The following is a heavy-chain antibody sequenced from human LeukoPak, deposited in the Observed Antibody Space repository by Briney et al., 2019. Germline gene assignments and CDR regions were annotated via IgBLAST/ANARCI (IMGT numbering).Heavy chain of an antibody. CDR1: GYTFTGYY. Sequence: ASVKVSCKASGYTFTGYYMHWVRQAPGQGLEWMGWINPNSGCTKYAQKFQGRVTMTRDTSISTAYMELSRLRSDDTAVYYCARDLPISNIPGHWGQGTLVTVSS. CDR2: INPNSGCT. J-gene: IGHJ4*02. CDR3: ARDLPISNIPGH. V-gene: IGHV1-2*02. D-gene: IGHD2/OR15-2a*01.